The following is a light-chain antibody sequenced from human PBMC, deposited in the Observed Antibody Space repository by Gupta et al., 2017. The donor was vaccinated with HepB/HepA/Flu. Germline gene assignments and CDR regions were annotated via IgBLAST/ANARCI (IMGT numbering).Light chain of an antibody. V-gene: IGLV3-1*01. CDR3: QAWDSSTVV. Sequence: SYELTQPPSVSVSPGQTASITCSGDKLGDKYASWYQQKPGQSPVLVIYPDRKRPSGIPERFSGSNSGNTATLTISGTQAMDEADYYCQAWDSSTVVFGGGTNLTVL. J-gene: IGLJ2*01. CDR1: KLGDKY. CDR2: PDR.